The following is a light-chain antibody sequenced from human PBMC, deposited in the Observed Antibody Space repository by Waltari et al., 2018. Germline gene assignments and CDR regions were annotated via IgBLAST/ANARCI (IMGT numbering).Light chain of an antibody. CDR2: ATS. Sequence: DIQMTQSPSSLSASVGDRVTITCRASQNINNYLNWYHQTPGKAPKLLIYATSNLQSGVPSSCSGRGAGTDFTLTISSLQPEDFATYYCQQSYAIPLTFGGGTKVEI. V-gene: IGKV1-39*01. J-gene: IGKJ4*01. CDR1: QNINNY. CDR3: QQSYAIPLT.